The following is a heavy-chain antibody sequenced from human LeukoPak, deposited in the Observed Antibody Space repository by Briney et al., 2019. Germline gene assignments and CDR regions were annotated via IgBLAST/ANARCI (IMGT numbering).Heavy chain of an antibody. CDR3: ASLRLVLGYYFDY. CDR1: GGSISSSSYY. J-gene: IGHJ4*02. CDR2: IYYSGST. Sequence: RPSETLSLTCTVSGGSISSSSYYWGWIRQPPGKGLEWIGSIYYSGSTYYNPSLKSRVTISVDTSKNQFSLKLSSVTAADTAVYYCASLRLVLGYYFDYWGQGTLVTVSS. V-gene: IGHV4-39*01. D-gene: IGHD6-19*01.